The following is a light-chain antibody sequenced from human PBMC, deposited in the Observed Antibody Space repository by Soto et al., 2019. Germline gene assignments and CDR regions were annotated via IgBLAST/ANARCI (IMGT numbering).Light chain of an antibody. CDR2: SAS. CDR3: QHNNNWPPEGT. Sequence: EVVVTQSPATLSVSPLEIVTLAFMASRSIGPNLAWYHHIPGQAPRLLMYSASLRATGIPARFSGSGSGTQFTLTISSLQSEDLGIYYCQHNNNWPPEGTFGPGTKVDI. CDR1: RSIGPN. V-gene: IGKV3-15*01. J-gene: IGKJ3*01.